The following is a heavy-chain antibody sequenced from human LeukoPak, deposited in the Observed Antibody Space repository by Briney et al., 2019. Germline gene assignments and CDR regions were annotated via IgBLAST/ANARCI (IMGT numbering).Heavy chain of an antibody. J-gene: IGHJ3*02. Sequence: SETLSLTCAVYGGSFSGYYWSWIRQSPGKGLEWIGEINHSGSTNYNPSLKSRVTISVDTSKNQFSLKLNSVTAADTAVYYCARASYYESRNNIAFDIWGRGTMVTVSS. CDR1: GGSFSGYY. V-gene: IGHV4-34*01. CDR3: ARASYYESRNNIAFDI. D-gene: IGHD3-22*01. CDR2: INHSGST.